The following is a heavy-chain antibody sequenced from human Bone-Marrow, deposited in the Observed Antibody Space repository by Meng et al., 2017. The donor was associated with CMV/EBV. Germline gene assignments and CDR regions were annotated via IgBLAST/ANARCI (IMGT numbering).Heavy chain of an antibody. D-gene: IGHD1-20*01. V-gene: IGHV3-7*01. CDR1: GFTFSSYW. Sequence: GESLKISCAASGFTFSSYWMSWVRQAPGKGLEWVANIKQDGSEKYYVDSVKGRFTISRDNAKNTLHLQMDNLRAEDTAVYYCARDSLTAGYYGMDVWGQGATVTVSS. J-gene: IGHJ6*02. CDR2: IKQDGSEK. CDR3: ARDSLTAGYYGMDV.